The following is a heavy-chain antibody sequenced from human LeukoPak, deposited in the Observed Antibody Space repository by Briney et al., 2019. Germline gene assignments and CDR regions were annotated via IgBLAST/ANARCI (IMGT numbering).Heavy chain of an antibody. V-gene: IGHV4-39*01. Sequence: PSETLSLTCTVSGGSISSSSYYWGWIRQPPGKGLEWIGSIYYSGSTYYNPSLKSRVTISVDTSKNQFSLKLSSVTAADTAVYYCARLSTDGWQLVRFDWFDPWGQGTLVTVSS. CDR2: IYYSGST. J-gene: IGHJ5*02. CDR1: GGSISSSSYY. CDR3: ARLSTDGWQLVRFDWFDP. D-gene: IGHD6-13*01.